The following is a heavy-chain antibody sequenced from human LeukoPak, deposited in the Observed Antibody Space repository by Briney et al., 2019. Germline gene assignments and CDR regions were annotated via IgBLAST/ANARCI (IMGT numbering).Heavy chain of an antibody. CDR2: ISYDGSNK. CDR1: GFTFSSYA. Sequence: GGSLRLSCAASGFTFSSYAMHWVRQAPGKGLEWVAVISYDGSNKYYADSVKGRFTISRDNSKNTLYLQMNSLRAEDTAVYYCARVSGSYYDYWGQGALVTVSS. CDR3: ARVSGSYYDY. J-gene: IGHJ4*02. D-gene: IGHD1-26*01. V-gene: IGHV3-30-3*01.